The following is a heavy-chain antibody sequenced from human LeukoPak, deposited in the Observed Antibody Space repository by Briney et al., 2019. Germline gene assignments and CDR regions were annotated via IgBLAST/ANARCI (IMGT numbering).Heavy chain of an antibody. CDR3: ARASYSGSYYDY. D-gene: IGHD1-26*01. J-gene: IGHJ4*02. Sequence: GGSLRLSCVASGITFSSYGMHWVRQAPGKGLEWVAFIRYDGSNEYYADSVKGRFTISRDNSKNTLYLQMNSPRAEDTAVYYCARASYSGSYYDYWGQGTLVTVSS. CDR2: IRYDGSNE. CDR1: GITFSSYG. V-gene: IGHV3-30*02.